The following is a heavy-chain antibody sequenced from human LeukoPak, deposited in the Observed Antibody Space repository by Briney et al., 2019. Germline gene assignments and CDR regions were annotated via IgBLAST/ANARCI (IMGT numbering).Heavy chain of an antibody. Sequence: PGGSLRLSCAASGFTFSSYAMHWVRQAPGKGLEWVAVISYDGSNKYYADSVKGRFTISRDNSKNTLYLQMNSLRAEDTAVYYCARDGPSGWYDYWGQGTLVTVSS. J-gene: IGHJ4*02. D-gene: IGHD6-19*01. V-gene: IGHV3-30-3*01. CDR2: ISYDGSNK. CDR3: ARDGPSGWYDY. CDR1: GFTFSSYA.